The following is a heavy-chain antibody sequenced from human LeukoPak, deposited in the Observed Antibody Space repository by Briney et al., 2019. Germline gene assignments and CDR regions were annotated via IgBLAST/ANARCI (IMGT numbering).Heavy chain of an antibody. J-gene: IGHJ4*02. CDR1: GFTFSSYT. D-gene: IGHD3-3*02. V-gene: IGHV3-21*01. Sequence: GGSLRLSCAASGFTFSSYTMNWVRQAPGKGLEWVAAISSSSRDIFYADSVKGRFTISRDNAKSSLYLQMNSLRAEDTAIYYCARSPLADYFDYWGQGTLVTVSS. CDR2: ISSSSRDI. CDR3: ARSPLADYFDY.